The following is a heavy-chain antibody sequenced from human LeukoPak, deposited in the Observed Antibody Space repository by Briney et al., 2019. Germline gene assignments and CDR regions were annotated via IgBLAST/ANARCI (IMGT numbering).Heavy chain of an antibody. D-gene: IGHD3-22*01. CDR1: GFTFRSHG. Sequence: GGSLRLSCAASGFTFRSHGMHWVRQAPGRGLEWVATIKQDGSEKYYVESVRGRFTISRDNAEHSVYLQMNSLRAEDTAVYYCARDKSESRGWDFDYWGQGSLVTVSS. V-gene: IGHV3-7*01. CDR2: IKQDGSEK. J-gene: IGHJ4*02. CDR3: ARDKSESRGWDFDY.